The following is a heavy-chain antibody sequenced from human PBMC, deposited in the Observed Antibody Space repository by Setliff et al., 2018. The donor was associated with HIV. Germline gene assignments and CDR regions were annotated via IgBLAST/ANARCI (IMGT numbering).Heavy chain of an antibody. J-gene: IGHJ6*01. CDR2: ISAYNGNT. V-gene: IGHV1-18*01. Sequence: ASVKVSCKASGYTFTSYDISWVRQAPGQGLEWMGWISAYNGNTNYAQKLRGRVTMTTDTSTSTAYMELRSLRSDDTAVYYCAREIGDYYDSSGYYPPTDYYYGMDVWG. D-gene: IGHD3-22*01. CDR1: GYTFTSYD. CDR3: AREIGDYYDSSGYYPPTDYYYGMDV.